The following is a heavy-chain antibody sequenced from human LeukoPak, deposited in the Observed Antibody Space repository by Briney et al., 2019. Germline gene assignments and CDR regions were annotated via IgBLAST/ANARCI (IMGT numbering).Heavy chain of an antibody. CDR2: IRSKANSYAT. J-gene: IGHJ4*02. D-gene: IGHD2-2*01. CDR3: TSPGYCSSPSCYTFDY. CDR1: GFTFSGSA. V-gene: IGHV3-73*01. Sequence: GGSLKLSCAASGFTFSGSAMHWVRPASGKGLEWVGRIRSKANSYATAYAASVKGRFTISRDDSKNTAYLQMNSLKTEDTAVYYCTSPGYCSSPSCYTFDYWGQGTLVTVSS.